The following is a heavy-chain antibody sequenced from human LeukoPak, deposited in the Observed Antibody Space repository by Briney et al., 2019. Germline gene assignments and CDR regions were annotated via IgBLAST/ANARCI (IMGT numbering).Heavy chain of an antibody. Sequence: GASVKVSCKASGYTFTSYYMHWVRQATGQGLEWMGIINPSGGSTSYAQKFQGRVTMTRDTSTSTVYMELSSLRSEDTAVYYCARTSGWYFGIDAFDIWGQGTMVTVSS. J-gene: IGHJ3*02. CDR2: INPSGGST. D-gene: IGHD6-19*01. CDR1: GYTFTSYY. CDR3: ARTSGWYFGIDAFDI. V-gene: IGHV1-46*01.